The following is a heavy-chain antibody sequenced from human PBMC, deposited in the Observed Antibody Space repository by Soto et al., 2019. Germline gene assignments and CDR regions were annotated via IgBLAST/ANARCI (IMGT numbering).Heavy chain of an antibody. V-gene: IGHV3-7*01. D-gene: IGHD5-12*01. Sequence: EVQLVESGGGLVQPGGSLRLSCASSGFTFSSYWMSWVRQAPGKGLEWVANIKQDGSEKYYVDSVKGRFTISRDNAKNSLYLQMNSLRAEDTAVYYCARDDGYNLFDYWGQGTLVTVSS. CDR3: ARDDGYNLFDY. J-gene: IGHJ4*02. CDR1: GFTFSSYW. CDR2: IKQDGSEK.